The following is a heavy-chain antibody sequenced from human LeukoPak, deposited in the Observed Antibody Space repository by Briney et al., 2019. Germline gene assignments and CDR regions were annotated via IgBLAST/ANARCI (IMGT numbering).Heavy chain of an antibody. J-gene: IGHJ4*02. Sequence: GALRLSCAASGFTFSSYWMSWVREAPGKGLEWVADIKQDGSDKYYVDSVKCRFTSSRDNAKNSLYLQMNSLRAEDTAVYYCARDPYDSSWGLCYFDYWGQGTLVTVSS. D-gene: IGHD3-22*01. V-gene: IGHV3-7*04. CDR2: IKQDGSDK. CDR1: GFTFSSYW. CDR3: ARDPYDSSWGLCYFDY.